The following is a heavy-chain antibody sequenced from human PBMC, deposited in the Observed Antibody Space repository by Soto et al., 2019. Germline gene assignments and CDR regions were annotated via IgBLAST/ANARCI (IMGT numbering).Heavy chain of an antibody. V-gene: IGHV4-39*01. Sequence: PSETLSLTCTVFDGSISSSSYYRGWIRQPPGKGLEWIGSIYYSGSTYYNPSLKSRVTISVDTSKNQFSLKLSSVTAADTAVYYCATFRGGGFYWGQGTLVTVSS. D-gene: IGHD3-16*01. CDR1: DGSISSSSYY. J-gene: IGHJ4*02. CDR2: IYYSGST. CDR3: ATFRGGGFY.